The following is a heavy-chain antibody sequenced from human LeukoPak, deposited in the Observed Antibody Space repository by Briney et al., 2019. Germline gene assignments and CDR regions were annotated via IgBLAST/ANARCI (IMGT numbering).Heavy chain of an antibody. J-gene: IGHJ4*02. CDR2: INPNSGGT. Sequence: ALVKVSCKASGYTFTSYGISWVRQAPGQGLEWMGWINPNSGGTNYAQKFQGRVTMTRDTSISTAYMELSRLRSDDTAVFYCARVESIAAPTSYWGQGTLVTVSS. D-gene: IGHD6-13*01. CDR1: GYTFTSYG. V-gene: IGHV1-2*02. CDR3: ARVESIAAPTSY.